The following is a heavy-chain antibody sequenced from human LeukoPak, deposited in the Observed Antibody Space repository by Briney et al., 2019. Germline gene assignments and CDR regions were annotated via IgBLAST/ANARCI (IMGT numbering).Heavy chain of an antibody. CDR1: GYTFNNNY. Sequence: GESLKISCKASGYTFNNNYIAWVRQTSGKGLEWMGIIYPGDSDTRYSPSFQGHVTISADESISTAYLQWSSVTATDSAMYYCVRGNQKYGDYVRDWGQGTLVTISS. V-gene: IGHV5-51*01. CDR2: IYPGDSDT. D-gene: IGHD4-17*01. J-gene: IGHJ4*02. CDR3: VRGNQKYGDYVRD.